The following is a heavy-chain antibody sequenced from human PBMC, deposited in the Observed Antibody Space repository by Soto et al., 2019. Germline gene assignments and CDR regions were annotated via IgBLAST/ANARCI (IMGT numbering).Heavy chain of an antibody. CDR2: IWYDGSNK. CDR3: ARDGQSLAPYALDV. J-gene: IGHJ6*02. CDR1: GFTFSGRA. Sequence: QVQVVESGGGVVQPGRSLRLSCTPSGFTFSGRAMHWVRQAPGKGLEWLAQIWYDGSNKYYADSVKGRFTISRDNSRNTLYVQMDSLRVEDTAVYYCARDGQSLAPYALDVWGQGTSVTVSS. D-gene: IGHD6-19*01. V-gene: IGHV3-33*01.